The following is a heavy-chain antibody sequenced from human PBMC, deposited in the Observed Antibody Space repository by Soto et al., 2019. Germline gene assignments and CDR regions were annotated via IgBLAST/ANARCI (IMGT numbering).Heavy chain of an antibody. CDR3: ARRYGYSFDY. Sequence: PSETLSLTCTVSVGSISSYYWSWIRQPPGKGLEWIGYIYYSGSTNYNPSLKSRVTISVDTSKNQFSLKLSSVTAADTAVYYCARRYGYSFDYWGQGTLVTVSS. J-gene: IGHJ4*02. CDR2: IYYSGST. CDR1: VGSISSYY. V-gene: IGHV4-59*08. D-gene: IGHD1-1*01.